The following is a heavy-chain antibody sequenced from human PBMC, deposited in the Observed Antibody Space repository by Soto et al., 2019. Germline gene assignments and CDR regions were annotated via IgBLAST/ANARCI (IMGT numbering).Heavy chain of an antibody. CDR3: AKDATAVNGVWDPFDM. CDR2: VGGSDTDK. V-gene: IGHV3-23*01. D-gene: IGHD2-8*01. CDR1: GFTFSAYA. Sequence: VQLLESGGGVLQPGGSLRLSGAASGFTFSAYAMSWVRQAPGKGLQGVSGVGGSDTDKHYADSVRGRFTVSRDNFKNTLYLQMNSLRADDTAVYYCAKDATAVNGVWDPFDMWGQGTEVSVSS. J-gene: IGHJ3*02.